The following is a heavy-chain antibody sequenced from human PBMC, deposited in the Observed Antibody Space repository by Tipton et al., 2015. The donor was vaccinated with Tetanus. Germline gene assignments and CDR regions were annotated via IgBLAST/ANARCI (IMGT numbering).Heavy chain of an antibody. D-gene: IGHD2-15*01. CDR2: ISSSSSYT. Sequence: AASGFTFSDYYMSWIRQAPGKGLEWVSYISSSSSYTNYADSVKGRFTISRDNAKNSLDLQMNSLRAEDTAVYYCARGPSGSCYDYWGQGTLVTVSS. CDR3: ARGPSGSCYDY. CDR1: GFTFSDYY. V-gene: IGHV3-11*06. J-gene: IGHJ4*02.